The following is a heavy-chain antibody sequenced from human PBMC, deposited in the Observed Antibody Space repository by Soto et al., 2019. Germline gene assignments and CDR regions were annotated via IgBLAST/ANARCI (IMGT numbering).Heavy chain of an antibody. CDR2: IYPGDSDT. V-gene: IGHV5-51*01. Sequence: GESLKISCEGSGYIFTSYWIGWVRQMPEKGLEWMVIIYPGDSDTRYSPSFQGQVTISADKSISTAYLQWNSLKASDTAMYFCAPLDRFGTSAMSTRDFDYWARGTL. J-gene: IGHJ4*02. CDR1: GYIFTSYW. D-gene: IGHD2-8*02. CDR3: APLDRFGTSAMSTRDFDY.